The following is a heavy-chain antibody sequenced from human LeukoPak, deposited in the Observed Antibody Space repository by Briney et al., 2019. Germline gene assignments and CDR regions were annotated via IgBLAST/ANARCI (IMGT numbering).Heavy chain of an antibody. D-gene: IGHD3-10*01. CDR3: AREYGSGSLDY. CDR1: GGSISSGGYY. CDR2: TYYSGST. J-gene: IGHJ4*02. V-gene: IGHV4-31*03. Sequence: PSETLSLTCTVSGGSISSGGYYWSWIRQHPGKGLEWIGYTYYSGSTYYNPSLKSRVTISVDTSKNQFSLKLSSVTAADTAVYYCAREYGSGSLDYWGQGTLVTVSS.